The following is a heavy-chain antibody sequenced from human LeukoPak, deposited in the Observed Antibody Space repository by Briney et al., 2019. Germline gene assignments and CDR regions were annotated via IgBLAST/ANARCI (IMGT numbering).Heavy chain of an antibody. CDR1: GGSISSYY. J-gene: IGHJ6*02. CDR3: ARDRYSSGWHDYYYGMDV. Sequence: SETLSLTCTVSGGSISSYYWSWIRQPPGKGLEWIGYIYYSGSTNYNPSLKSRVTISVDTSKNQFSLKLSSVTAADTAVYYCARDRYSSGWHDYYYGMDVWGQGTTVTVSS. V-gene: IGHV4-59*01. D-gene: IGHD6-19*01. CDR2: IYYSGST.